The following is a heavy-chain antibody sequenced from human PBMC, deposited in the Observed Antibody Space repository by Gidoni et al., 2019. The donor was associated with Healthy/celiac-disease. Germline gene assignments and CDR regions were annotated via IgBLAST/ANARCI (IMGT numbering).Heavy chain of an antibody. D-gene: IGHD5-12*01. Sequence: EVQLVESGGGLVSPGGSLRLSCSSSGFTFSSYSMNWVRQAPGKGLEWVSSISSSSSYIYYADSVKGRFTISRDNAKNSLYLQMNSLRAEDTAVYYCARDIDGGYGGEYFDYWGQGTLVTVSS. CDR2: ISSSSSYI. J-gene: IGHJ4*02. CDR3: ARDIDGGYGGEYFDY. CDR1: GFTFSSYS. V-gene: IGHV3-21*01.